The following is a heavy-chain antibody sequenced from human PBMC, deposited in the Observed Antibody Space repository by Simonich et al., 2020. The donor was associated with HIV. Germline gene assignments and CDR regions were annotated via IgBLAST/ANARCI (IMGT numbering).Heavy chain of an antibody. CDR1: GESFIGYY. V-gene: IGHV4-34*01. CDR3: TTSYCSGGTCYWYFDL. Sequence: QVQLQQWGAGLLKPSETLSLTCAVYGESFIGYYWNWIRQSPGKGLEWIGEINHSGSTNYNPSLESRVTISLDTSKNHFSLKLNSVTAADTAVYYCTTSYCSGGTCYWYFDLWGRGTLVTVSS. D-gene: IGHD2-15*01. CDR2: INHSGST. J-gene: IGHJ2*01.